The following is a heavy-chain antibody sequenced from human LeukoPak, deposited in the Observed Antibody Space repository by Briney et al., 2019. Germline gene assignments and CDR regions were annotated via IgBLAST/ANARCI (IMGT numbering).Heavy chain of an antibody. CDR3: ARVGEGGSGSYYNSMY. V-gene: IGHV4-39*07. CDR2: IYYSGST. J-gene: IGHJ4*02. D-gene: IGHD3-10*01. Sequence: SETLSLTCTVSGGSISSSSYYWGWIRQPPGKGLEWIGSIYYSGSTYYNPSLKSRVTISVDTSKNQFSLKLSSVTAADTAVYYCARVGEGGSGSYYNSMYWGQGTLVTVSS. CDR1: GGSISSSSYY.